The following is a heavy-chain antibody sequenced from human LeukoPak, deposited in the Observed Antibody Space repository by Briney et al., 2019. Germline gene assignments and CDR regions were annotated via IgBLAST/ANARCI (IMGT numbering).Heavy chain of an antibody. CDR2: VCGDGQTK. J-gene: IGHJ2*01. D-gene: IGHD3-16*01. CDR1: GFTFSSHG. CDR3: AKEGAWGNWYFDL. Sequence: PGGSLRLSCAASGFTFSSHGMHWVRQAPGKGLGWVAVVCGDGQTKYYADSVKGRFTISRDNSENTLYLEMNSLRDEDTAVYYCAKEGAWGNWYFDLWGRGALVTVSS. V-gene: IGHV3-30*18.